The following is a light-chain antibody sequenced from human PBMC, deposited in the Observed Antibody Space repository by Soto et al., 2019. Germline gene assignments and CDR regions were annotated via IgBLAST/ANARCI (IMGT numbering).Light chain of an antibody. CDR1: QPISDY. J-gene: IGKJ1*01. CDR3: QQSYNTPRT. V-gene: IGKV1-39*01. CDR2: TAS. Sequence: DIQMTQSPSSLSASVGDRVTITCRTSQPISDYLKWYQQQPGKATSLLIYTASNLQTGVPSRFSGSGSGTHFTLTINSLQPEDCATYYCQQSYNTPRTFGQGTKV.